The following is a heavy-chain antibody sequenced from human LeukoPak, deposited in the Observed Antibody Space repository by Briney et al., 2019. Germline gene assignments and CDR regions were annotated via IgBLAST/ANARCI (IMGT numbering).Heavy chain of an antibody. J-gene: IGHJ4*02. CDR3: VRHISTNTGYFDS. D-gene: IGHD5-24*01. CDR2: VYYDGTS. CDR1: GGPINSHSYY. V-gene: IGHV4-39*01. Sequence: SETLSLTCIVSGGPINSHSYYWVWLSQPPGKGLEWIGSVYYDGTSYSNPSLNSRVAVFVDTSRDQFSLDLSFVTAADTALFYCVRHISTNTGYFDSCGQGTLVSVSS.